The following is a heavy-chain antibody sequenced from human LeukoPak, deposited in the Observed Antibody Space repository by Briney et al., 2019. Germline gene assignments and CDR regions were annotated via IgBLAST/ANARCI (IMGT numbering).Heavy chain of an antibody. V-gene: IGHV3-23*01. D-gene: IGHD3-9*01. Sequence: GGSLRLSCAASGFTFNSYAMSWVRQAPGKGLEWVSAISGSGGSTYYADSVKGRFTISRDNSKNTLYLQMNSLRAEDTAVYYCAKAGRYPNWFDPWGQGTLVTVSS. CDR2: ISGSGGST. CDR3: AKAGRYPNWFDP. J-gene: IGHJ5*02. CDR1: GFTFNSYA.